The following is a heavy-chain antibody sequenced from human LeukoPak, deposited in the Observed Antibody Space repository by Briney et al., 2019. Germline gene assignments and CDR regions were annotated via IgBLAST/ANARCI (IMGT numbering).Heavy chain of an antibody. J-gene: IGHJ4*02. CDR2: ISAYNGNT. V-gene: IGHV1-18*01. D-gene: IGHD3-10*01. Sequence: ASVKVSCKASGYTFTSYGISWVRQAPGQGLEWMGWISAYNGNTNYAQKLQGRVTMTTDTSTSTAYMELRSLRSDDTAVYYCARDLEITMIRGGHGFFDYWGQGTLVTVSS. CDR3: ARDLEITMIRGGHGFFDY. CDR1: GYTFTSYG.